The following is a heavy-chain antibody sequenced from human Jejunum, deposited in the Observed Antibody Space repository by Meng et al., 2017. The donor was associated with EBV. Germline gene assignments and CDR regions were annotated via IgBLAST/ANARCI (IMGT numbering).Heavy chain of an antibody. CDR1: GWSFSDYY. CDR2: INHGGGG. Sequence: GHGLLKPSETLSLTCAVVGWSFSDYYWTWIRQPPGKGLEWIGEINHGGGGIYNPYLKSRVTISVETSKNQFSLKLSSVTAADTAVYYGARLGGYASGTYYPIDPWGQGTLVTVSS. J-gene: IGHJ5*02. V-gene: IGHV4-34*01. CDR3: ARLGGYASGTYYPIDP. D-gene: IGHD3-10*01.